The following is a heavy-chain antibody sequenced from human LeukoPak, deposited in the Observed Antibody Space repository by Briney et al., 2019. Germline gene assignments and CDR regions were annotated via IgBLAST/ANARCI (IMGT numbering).Heavy chain of an antibody. V-gene: IGHV3-53*05. Sequence: PGGSLRLSCAASGFTVSSNYMSWVRQAPGKGLEWVSVIYSGGSTYYADSVKGRFTISRDNAKNSLYLQMNSLRAEDTALYYCAKEFQGRTMVRGVMVHWGQGTLVTVSS. CDR2: IYSGGST. CDR3: AKEFQGRTMVRGVMVH. D-gene: IGHD3-10*01. J-gene: IGHJ4*02. CDR1: GFTVSSNY.